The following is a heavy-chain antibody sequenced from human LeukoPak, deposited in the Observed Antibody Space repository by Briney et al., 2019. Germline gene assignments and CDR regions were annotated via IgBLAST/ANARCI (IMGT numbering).Heavy chain of an antibody. CDR2: ISYDGSKK. D-gene: IGHD5-18*01. CDR1: GFTFSSYA. CDR3: ARDFRAAMVSDWFDP. J-gene: IGHJ5*02. Sequence: GGSLRLSCAASGFTFSSYAMHWVRQAPGKGLEWVAVISYDGSKKNYPDSVKGRFTISRDNSKNTLYLQMNSLRSDDTAVYYCARDFRAAMVSDWFDPWGQGTLVTVSS. V-gene: IGHV3-30*04.